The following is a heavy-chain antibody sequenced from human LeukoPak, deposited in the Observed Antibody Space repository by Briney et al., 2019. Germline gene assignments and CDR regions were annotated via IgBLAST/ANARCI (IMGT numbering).Heavy chain of an antibody. CDR2: MNPNSGNT. J-gene: IGHJ4*02. V-gene: IGHV1-8*01. CDR1: GYTFTSYD. D-gene: IGHD2-21*02. Sequence: GASVKVSCKASGYTFTSYDINWVRQATGQGLEWMGWMNPNSGNTGYAQKFQGRVTMTGNTSISTAYMELSSLRSEDTAVYYCAIFYVVVVTAPTEADYWGQGTLVTVSS. CDR3: AIFYVVVVTAPTEADY.